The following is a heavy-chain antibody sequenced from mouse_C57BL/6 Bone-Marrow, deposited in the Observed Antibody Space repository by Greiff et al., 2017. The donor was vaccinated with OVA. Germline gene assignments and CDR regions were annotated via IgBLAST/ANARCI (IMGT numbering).Heavy chain of an antibody. CDR2: ISDGGSYT. V-gene: IGHV5-4*01. J-gene: IGHJ1*03. Sequence: EVQLVESGGGLVKPGGSLKLSCAASGFTFSSYAMSWVRQTPEKRLEWVATISDGGSYTYYPDNVKGRFTISRDNAKNNLYLQMSHLKSEDTAMYYCARWPWDVGYFDVWGTGTTVTVSS. D-gene: IGHD4-1*01. CDR3: ARWPWDVGYFDV. CDR1: GFTFSSYA.